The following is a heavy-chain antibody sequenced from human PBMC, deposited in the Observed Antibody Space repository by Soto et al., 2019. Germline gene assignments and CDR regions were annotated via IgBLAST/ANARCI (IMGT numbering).Heavy chain of an antibody. CDR2: TYTGGYT. D-gene: IGHD1-7*01. Sequence: GGSLRLSCAASGFIVSDNYINWVRQAPGKGLEWVSVTYTGGYTYYADSVKGRFTISRDNSKNTLYLQMNSLRAEGTAVYYCAREVSGTSFDYWGQGTLVTVSS. J-gene: IGHJ4*02. CDR1: GFIVSDNY. CDR3: AREVSGTSFDY. V-gene: IGHV3-53*01.